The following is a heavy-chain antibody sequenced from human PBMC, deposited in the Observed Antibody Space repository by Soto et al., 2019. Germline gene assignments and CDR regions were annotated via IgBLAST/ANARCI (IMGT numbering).Heavy chain of an antibody. CDR1: GFTFSSYA. D-gene: IGHD2-2*01. CDR2: ISYDGSNK. J-gene: IGHJ4*02. V-gene: IGHV3-30-3*01. CDR3: ARGPSSLTRFDY. Sequence: QVQLVESGGGVVQPGRSLRLSCAASGFTFSSYAMHWVRQAPGKGLEWVAVISYDGSNKYYADSVKGRFTISRDNSKNMWYLQMNSLSAEDTAVYYCARGPSSLTRFDYWGQGTLVTVSS.